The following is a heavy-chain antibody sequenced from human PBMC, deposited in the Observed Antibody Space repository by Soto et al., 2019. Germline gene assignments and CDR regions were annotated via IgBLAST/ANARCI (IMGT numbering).Heavy chain of an antibody. CDR1: GFSLSTSGVG. Sequence: QITLKESGPTLVKPTQTLTLTCTFSGFSLSTSGVGVGWIRQPPGKALEWLALIYWDDDKRYSSSPNSRLTNTQDTSKKQAVLTMTTMNPVDTATYYCAHSRPPRLLDYWGQGTLVTVS. V-gene: IGHV2-5*02. D-gene: IGHD2-15*01. CDR3: AHSRPPRLLDY. CDR2: IYWDDDK. J-gene: IGHJ4*02.